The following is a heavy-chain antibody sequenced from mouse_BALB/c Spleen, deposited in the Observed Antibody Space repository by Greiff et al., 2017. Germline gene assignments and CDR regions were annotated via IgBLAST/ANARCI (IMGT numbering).Heavy chain of an antibody. J-gene: IGHJ2*01. V-gene: IGHV1S22*01. Sequence: KQPGSELVRPGASVKLSCKASGYTFTSYWMHWVKQRHGQGLEWIGNIYPGSGSTNYDEKFKSKGTLTVDTSSSTAYMHLSSLTSEDSAVYYCTRSDYWGQGTTLTVSS. CDR2: IYPGSGST. CDR3: TRSDY. CDR1: GYTFTSYW.